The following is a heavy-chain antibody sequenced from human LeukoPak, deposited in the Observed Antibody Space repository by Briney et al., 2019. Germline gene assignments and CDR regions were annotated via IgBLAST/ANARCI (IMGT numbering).Heavy chain of an antibody. D-gene: IGHD3-3*01. V-gene: IGHV5-51*01. CDR2: IYPGDSGT. CDR3: ARLRFLTTDYDAFDI. CDR1: GYSFTSYW. J-gene: IGHJ3*02. Sequence: GESLKISCKGTGYSFTSYWIAWVRQVPGKGLEWMGIIYPGDSGTRYSPSFQGQVTISADKSISTAYVQWSSLKASDTAMYYCARLRFLTTDYDAFDIWGQGTMVTVSS.